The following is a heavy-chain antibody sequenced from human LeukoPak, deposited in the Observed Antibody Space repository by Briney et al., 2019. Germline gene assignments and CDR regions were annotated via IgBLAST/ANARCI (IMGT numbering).Heavy chain of an antibody. CDR1: GFXFSNAC. J-gene: IGHJ4*02. V-gene: IGHV3-15*01. D-gene: IGHD5-18*01. CDR3: TTGTWIQLWLPDY. Sequence: GGSLRLSCAASGFXFSNACMTWVRQAPGKGLEWVGHIKSKTDGGTTDFAAPVKGRFTISRDDSKNTLFLQMNSLKTEDTAVYYCTTGTWIQLWLPDYWGQGTLVTVSS. CDR2: IKSKTDGGTT.